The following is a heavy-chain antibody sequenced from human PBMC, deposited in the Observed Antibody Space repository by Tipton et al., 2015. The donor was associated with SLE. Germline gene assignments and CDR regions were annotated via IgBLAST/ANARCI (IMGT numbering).Heavy chain of an antibody. CDR2: ISAYNGNT. CDR1: GYTFSHFG. V-gene: IGHV1-18*01. CDR3: AREPPSIAGAATLDY. J-gene: IGHJ4*02. D-gene: IGHD1-26*01. Sequence: QLVQSGPEVRKPGASVKVSCKASGYTFSHFGVSWARQAPGQGLEWMAWISAYNGNTNYAQKFQGRVTVTTDTSTSTAYMELRGLRSDDTAVYYCAREPPSIAGAATLDYWGQGTLVTVSS.